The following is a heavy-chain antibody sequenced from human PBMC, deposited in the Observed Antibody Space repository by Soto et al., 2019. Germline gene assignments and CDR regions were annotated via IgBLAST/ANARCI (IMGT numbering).Heavy chain of an antibody. V-gene: IGHV1-8*01. J-gene: IGHJ3*02. CDR1: GYTFTSYD. D-gene: IGHD2-8*01. CDR3: AGPTGYCTNGVCYTKLGAFDI. CDR2: MNPNSGNT. Sequence: ASVKVSCKASGYTFTSYDINWVRQATGQGLEWMGWMNPNSGNTGYAQKFQGRVTMTRNTSISTAYMELSSLRSEDTAVYYCAGPTGYCTNGVCYTKLGAFDIWGQGTMVTVSS.